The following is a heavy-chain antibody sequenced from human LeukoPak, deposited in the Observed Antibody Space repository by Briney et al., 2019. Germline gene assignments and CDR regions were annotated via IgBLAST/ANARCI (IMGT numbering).Heavy chain of an antibody. V-gene: IGHV3-21*01. CDR2: ISSTSTYI. CDR1: GFTFSSYS. J-gene: IGHJ4*02. D-gene: IGHD6-6*01. CDR3: ARDERAARPNLDY. Sequence: GGSLRLPCAASGFTFSSYSINWVRQAPGEGLEWVSSISSTSTYIYYADSVKGRFSISRDNAKNSVYLQMNSLRAEDTAVYYCARDERAARPNLDYWGQGVLVTVSS.